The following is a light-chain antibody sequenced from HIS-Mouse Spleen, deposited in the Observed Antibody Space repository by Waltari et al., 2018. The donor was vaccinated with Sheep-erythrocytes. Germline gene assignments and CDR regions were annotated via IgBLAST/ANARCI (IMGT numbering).Light chain of an antibody. CDR1: SSSVWGYHY. Sequence: QSALTQPPSASGSPGQSVTISCTGTSSSVWGYHYVSWYQQHPGKAPKLMIYEVSKRPSGVPDRFSGSKSGNTASLTVSGLQAEDEADYYCSSYAGSNNWVFGGGTKLTVL. J-gene: IGLJ3*02. CDR3: SSYAGSNNWV. CDR2: EVS. V-gene: IGLV2-8*01.